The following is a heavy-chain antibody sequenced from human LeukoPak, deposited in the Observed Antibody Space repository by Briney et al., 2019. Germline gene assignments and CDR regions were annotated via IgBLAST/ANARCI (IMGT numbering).Heavy chain of an antibody. V-gene: IGHV1-2*02. CDR1: GYTFTGYY. D-gene: IGHD5-12*01. Sequence: ASVKVSCKASGYTFTGYYMHWVRQAPGQGHEWMGWINPNSGGTNYAQKFQGRVTMTRDTPISTAYMELSRLRSDDTAVYYCARDLPRGYSGYGPFDYWGQGTLVTVSS. J-gene: IGHJ4*02. CDR2: INPNSGGT. CDR3: ARDLPRGYSGYGPFDY.